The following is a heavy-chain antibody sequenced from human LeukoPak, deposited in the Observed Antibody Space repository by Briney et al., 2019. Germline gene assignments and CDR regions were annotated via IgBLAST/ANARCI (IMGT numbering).Heavy chain of an antibody. Sequence: SETLSLTCTVSGGSISSYYWSWIRQPPGKGLEWIGYIYYSGSTNYNPFLKSRVTISVDTSKNQFSLKLSSVTAADTAVYYCARGLRGVMDYWGQGTLVTVSS. J-gene: IGHJ4*02. CDR1: GGSISSYY. V-gene: IGHV4-59*12. CDR3: ARGLRGVMDY. D-gene: IGHD3-10*01. CDR2: IYYSGST.